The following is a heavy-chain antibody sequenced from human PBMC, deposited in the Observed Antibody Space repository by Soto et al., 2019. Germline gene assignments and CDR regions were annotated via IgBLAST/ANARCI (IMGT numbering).Heavy chain of an antibody. CDR2: FIPVYRTL. D-gene: IGHD3-3*01. Sequence: QVQLVQSGAEVKKPGSSVKVSCKASGGSFGNSAINWVRQTPGQGLEWLGGFIPVYRTLNYAQQFQGRVTITADVSTGTAYMTLSSLASDDTAVYYCATGVIWIGYFTVDSWGQGTRVTVSS. CDR3: ATGVIWIGYFTVDS. J-gene: IGHJ4*02. V-gene: IGHV1-69*01. CDR1: GGSFGNSA.